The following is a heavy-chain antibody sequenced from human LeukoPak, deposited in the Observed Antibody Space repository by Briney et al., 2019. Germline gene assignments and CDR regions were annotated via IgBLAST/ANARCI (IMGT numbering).Heavy chain of an antibody. CDR2: INPSGGST. D-gene: IGHD6-19*01. J-gene: IGHJ5*02. CDR1: GYTFTGYY. V-gene: IGHV1-46*01. CDR3: ARDQGSRQWPGDYNWFDP. Sequence: ASVKVSFKASGYTFTGYYMHWVRQAPGQGLEWMGIINPSGGSTGYAQEFQGRVTMTRDTSTTTVYMELSSLRSEDTAVYYCARDQGSRQWPGDYNWFDPWGQGTLVTVSS.